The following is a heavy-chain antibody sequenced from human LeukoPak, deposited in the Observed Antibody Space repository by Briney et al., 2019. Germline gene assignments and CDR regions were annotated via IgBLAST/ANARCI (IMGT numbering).Heavy chain of an antibody. CDR1: GGSISSGSYY. J-gene: IGHJ4*02. CDR2: IYYSGST. D-gene: IGHD1-26*01. Sequence: SQTLSLTCTVSGGSISSGSYYWSWIRQPAGKGLEWIGSIYYSGSTYYNPSLKSRVTISVDTSKNQFSLKLSSVTAADTAVYYCARDQGGSYGDWGQGTLVTVSS. V-gene: IGHV4-61*02. CDR3: ARDQGGSYGD.